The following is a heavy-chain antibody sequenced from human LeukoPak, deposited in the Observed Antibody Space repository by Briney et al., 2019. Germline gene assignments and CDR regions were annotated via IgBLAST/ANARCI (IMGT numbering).Heavy chain of an antibody. CDR1: GFTFSSYA. J-gene: IGHJ4*02. D-gene: IGHD4-17*01. CDR2: ISYDGSNK. Sequence: PGGSLRLSCAASGFTFSSYAMHWVRQAPGKGLEWVAVISYDGSNKYYADSVKGRFTISRDNSKNTLYLQMNSLRAEDTAVYYCARAVGDYASLWGQGTLVTVSS. CDR3: ARAVGDYASL. V-gene: IGHV3-30*04.